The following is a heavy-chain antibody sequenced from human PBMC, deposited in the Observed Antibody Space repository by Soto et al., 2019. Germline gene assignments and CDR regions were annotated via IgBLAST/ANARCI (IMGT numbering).Heavy chain of an antibody. CDR3: ARLIAARFGYFAY. CDR2: IYYSGST. CDR1: GGSISSYY. Sequence: PSETLSLTCTVSGGSISSYYWSWIRQPPGKGLEWIGYIYYSGSTNYNPSLKSRVTISVDTSKNQFSLKLSSVTAADTAVYYCARLIAARFGYFAYWGQGTLVTVYS. J-gene: IGHJ4*02. D-gene: IGHD6-6*01. V-gene: IGHV4-59*08.